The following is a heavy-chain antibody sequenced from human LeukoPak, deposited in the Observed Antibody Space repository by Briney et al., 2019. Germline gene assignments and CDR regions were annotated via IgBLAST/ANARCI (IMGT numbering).Heavy chain of an antibody. D-gene: IGHD3-22*01. CDR2: IQDDGAKT. V-gene: IGHV3-30*02. CDR3: ATHSITLVVVISPFDY. Sequence: GGSLRLSCAASGFTFNTYHMHWVRQAPGKGLEGVALIQDDGAKTNYADSVRGRFTISRDNSWSTVYQQMRSLKPADTAVYYCATHSITLVVVISPFDYWGQGALVTVSS. CDR1: GFTFNTYH. J-gene: IGHJ4*02.